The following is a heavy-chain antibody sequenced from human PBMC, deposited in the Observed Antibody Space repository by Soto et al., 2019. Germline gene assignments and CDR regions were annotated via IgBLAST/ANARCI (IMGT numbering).Heavy chain of an antibody. Sequence: GESLKISCKGSGYSFTSYGISWVRQAPGQGLEWMGWISAYNGNTNYAQKLQGRVTMTTDTSTSTAYMELRSLRSDDTAVYYCARSAYYYDSSGSLLYWGQGTLVTVSS. CDR2: ISAYNGNT. J-gene: IGHJ4*02. D-gene: IGHD3-22*01. CDR3: ARSAYYYDSSGSLLY. V-gene: IGHV1-18*01. CDR1: GYSFTSYG.